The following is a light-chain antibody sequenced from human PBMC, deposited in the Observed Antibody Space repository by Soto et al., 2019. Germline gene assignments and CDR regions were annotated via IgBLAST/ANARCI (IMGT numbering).Light chain of an antibody. CDR3: SSYTTSATLV. CDR2: AVT. Sequence: QSVLTQPASVSASPGQSITISCTGTDIDVGGYNSVSWYQQFPGKAPKLILYAVTNRPSGVSNRFSGSKSGNTASLTISGLQAEDEADYFCSSYTTSATLVFGVGTKLTVL. V-gene: IGLV2-14*01. CDR1: DIDVGGYNS. J-gene: IGLJ2*01.